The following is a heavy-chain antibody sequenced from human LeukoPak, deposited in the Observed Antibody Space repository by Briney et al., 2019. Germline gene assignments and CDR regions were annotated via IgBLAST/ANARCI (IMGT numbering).Heavy chain of an antibody. CDR1: GYIFTGHY. CDR2: INPNSGDT. CDR3: AKGFDAADYYWGQGGFDF. V-gene: IGHV1-2*02. J-gene: IGHJ3*01. D-gene: IGHD3-16*01. Sequence: GASVKVSCKTSGYIFTGHYLHWVRQAPGQGLEWMGWINPNSGDTNYAQKFQGKISMTADTSTSTAYMELRRLRSDDTAVYYCAKGFDAADYYWGQGGFDFXGQGTKVIVSX.